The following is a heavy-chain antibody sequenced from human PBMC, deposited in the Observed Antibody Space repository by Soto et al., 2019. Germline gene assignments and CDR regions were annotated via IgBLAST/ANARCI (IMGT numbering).Heavy chain of an antibody. Sequence: QVQLVQSGAEVKKPGASVKVSCMASGYTFTTYYIHWVRQAPGQGLEWMGIIDPSGGSTTYAQTFQGRVTLTRDTSTSTVYMDLTSLRSEDTAVYYCARRYYCGSGTAAALDYWGQGSLVTVSS. V-gene: IGHV1-46*01. CDR3: ARRYYCGSGTAAALDY. J-gene: IGHJ4*02. CDR2: IDPSGGST. CDR1: GYTFTTYY. D-gene: IGHD3-10*01.